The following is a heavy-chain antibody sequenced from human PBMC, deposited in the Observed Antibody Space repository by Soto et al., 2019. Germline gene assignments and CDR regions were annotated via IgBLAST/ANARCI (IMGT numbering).Heavy chain of an antibody. Sequence: GSLRLSCQASGFNFDNYGMHWVRQAPGKGLEWVAVITYDGSNKYYADSVKGRFTISRDNSKNTLSLHLNTLKPEDTAVYHCAKDRVGGTFYTPLGFWGQGTLVTVSS. CDR2: ITYDGSNK. CDR3: AKDRVGGTFYTPLGF. J-gene: IGHJ4*02. V-gene: IGHV3-30*18. CDR1: GFNFDNYG. D-gene: IGHD1-7*01.